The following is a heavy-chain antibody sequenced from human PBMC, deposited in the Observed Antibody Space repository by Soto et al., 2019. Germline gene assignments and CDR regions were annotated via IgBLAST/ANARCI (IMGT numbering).Heavy chain of an antibody. Sequence: GGSLRLSCAASGFTFSGSAMHWVRQASGKGLEWVGRIRSKANSYATAYAASVKGRFTISRDDSKNTAYLQMNSLKTEDTAVYYCTTDYDFWSGYWSHYYAMDVWGQGTTVTVSS. CDR2: IRSKANSYAT. D-gene: IGHD3-3*01. CDR1: GFTFSGSA. J-gene: IGHJ6*02. V-gene: IGHV3-73*01. CDR3: TTDYDFWSGYWSHYYAMDV.